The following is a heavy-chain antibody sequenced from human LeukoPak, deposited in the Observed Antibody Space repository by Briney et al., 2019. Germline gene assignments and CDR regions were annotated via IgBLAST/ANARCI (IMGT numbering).Heavy chain of an antibody. CDR2: ISGSGEST. V-gene: IGHV3-23*01. J-gene: IGHJ3*02. CDR3: AKDPRGIKIAMIDAFDI. CDR1: EFPFNIYA. D-gene: IGHD3-22*01. Sequence: GGSLRLSCVASEFPFNIYAMGWVRQAPGQGLEWVSGISGSGESTYYADSVKGRFTISRDNSKNTLHLQMNSLRVDDTAVYYCAKDPRGIKIAMIDAFDIWGQGTMVAVSS.